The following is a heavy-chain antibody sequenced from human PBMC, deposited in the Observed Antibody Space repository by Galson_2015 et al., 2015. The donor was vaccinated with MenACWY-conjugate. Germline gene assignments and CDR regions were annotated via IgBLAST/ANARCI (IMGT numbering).Heavy chain of an antibody. V-gene: IGHV3-23*01. CDR3: VKGRSPSGHSGSWFSGADAFDS. D-gene: IGHD6-13*01. J-gene: IGHJ3*01. Sequence: SLRLSCAASGFTFNNYAMSWVCQAPGKGLEWVAAIGTGGSSIYNADSVRGRFTISRDNSKNTLSLQMNSLRVEDTAMYYCVKGRSPSGHSGSWFSGADAFDSWGRGTVVTVSS. CDR1: GFTFNNYA. CDR2: IGTGGSSI.